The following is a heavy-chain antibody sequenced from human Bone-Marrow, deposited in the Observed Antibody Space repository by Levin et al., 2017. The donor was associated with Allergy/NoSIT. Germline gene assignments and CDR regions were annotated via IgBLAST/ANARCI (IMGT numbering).Heavy chain of an antibody. D-gene: IGHD3-10*01. CDR2: ISYDGSHE. Sequence: SGGSLRLSCAGTGFTFNYYGMHWVRQAPGKGLEWLAVISYDGSHENYADSVKGRFTISRDNSKDTLYLRMNSLRPEDTAAYYCAKDHSAEVYYGLDVWGQGTTVTVSS. CDR3: AKDHSAEVYYGLDV. CDR1: GFTFNYYG. V-gene: IGHV3-30*18. J-gene: IGHJ6*02.